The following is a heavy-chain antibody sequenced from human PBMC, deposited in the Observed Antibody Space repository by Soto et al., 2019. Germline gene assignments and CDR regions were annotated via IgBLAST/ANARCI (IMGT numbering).Heavy chain of an antibody. D-gene: IGHD3-9*01. CDR1: GGSISSGGHS. Sequence: QLQLQESGPGLVKPSETLSLICTVSGGSISSGGHSWNWIRQPPGKGLEWIGYIYHSGSTYYNPSLKSRVTISVDRSKNQFSLKLSSVTAADTAVYYCARGVGYVDFLTGYTHWGQGTLVTVSS. J-gene: IGHJ4*02. CDR2: IYHSGST. V-gene: IGHV4-30-2*01. CDR3: ARGVGYVDFLTGYTH.